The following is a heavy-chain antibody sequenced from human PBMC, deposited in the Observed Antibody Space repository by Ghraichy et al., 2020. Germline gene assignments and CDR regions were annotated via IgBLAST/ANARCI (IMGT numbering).Heavy chain of an antibody. V-gene: IGHV4-61*01. CDR2: IFYTETA. J-gene: IGHJ4*02. Sequence: SETLSLTCSVSGDSVSSGSDYWSWIRQPPGKGLEWVGYIFYTETAIYNPSLKSRVTISVDASKNQFSLRLSSVTAADTAVYFCARGFGSSSNPVFDYWGQGTLVTVS. CDR1: GDSVSSGSDY. D-gene: IGHD6-6*01. CDR3: ARGFGSSSNPVFDY.